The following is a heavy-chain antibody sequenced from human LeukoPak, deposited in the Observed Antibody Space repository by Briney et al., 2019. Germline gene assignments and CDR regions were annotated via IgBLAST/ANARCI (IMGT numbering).Heavy chain of an antibody. CDR2: IIPIFGTA. V-gene: IGHV1-69*13. CDR3: AREDSSSSVGY. J-gene: IGHJ4*02. CDR1: GYTFTSYY. Sequence: ASVKVSCMASGYTFTSYYMHWVRQAPGQGLEWMGGIIPIFGTANYAQKFQGRVTITADESTSTAYMELSSLRSEDTAVYYCAREDSSSSVGYWGQGTLVTVSS. D-gene: IGHD6-6*01.